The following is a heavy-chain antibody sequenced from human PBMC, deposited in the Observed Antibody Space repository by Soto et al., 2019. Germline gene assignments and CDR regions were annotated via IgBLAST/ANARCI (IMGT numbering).Heavy chain of an antibody. J-gene: IGHJ6*01. V-gene: IGHV3-21*01. D-gene: IGHD2-8*01. CDR3: ARSQRNGAMDV. CDR2: ITSGSSFI. CDR1: TFTINTYS. Sequence: GVSLRLCSVSSTFTINTYSLNLVRQAPGKGLEWVSSITSGSSFIDYADSVKGRFTISRDDAKNSLFLQMSSLRADDTAVYYCARSQRNGAMDVWGQGPMVTVS.